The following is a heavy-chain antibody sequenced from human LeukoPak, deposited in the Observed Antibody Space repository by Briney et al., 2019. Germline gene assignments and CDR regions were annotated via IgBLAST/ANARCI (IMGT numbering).Heavy chain of an antibody. CDR1: GFTFSDYY. D-gene: IGHD2-21*01. CDR3: AKQYCGGDCYPPDY. J-gene: IGHJ4*02. V-gene: IGHV3-11*01. CDR2: ISSGGSTI. Sequence: GGSLRLSCAASGFTFSDYYMSWIRQAPGKGLEWVSYISSGGSTIYYADSVKGRFTISRDNAKNSLFLQMNSLRAEDTAVYYCAKQYCGGDCYPPDYWGQGTLVTVSS.